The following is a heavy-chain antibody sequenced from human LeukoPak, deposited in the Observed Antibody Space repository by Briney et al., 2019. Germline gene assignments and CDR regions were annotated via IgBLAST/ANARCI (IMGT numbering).Heavy chain of an antibody. Sequence: SEALSLTCSVSGGSMSGHYWIWIRQPLGKGLEWVGYVFDSGNTNYNPPLKSRVTISFDTTRNQFLLKLNSVTAADSAVYFCARSLGDDSWVALRGYYYMDVWGRGTTVTVSS. CDR2: VFDSGNT. J-gene: IGHJ6*03. CDR3: ARSLGDDSWVALRGYYYMDV. D-gene: IGHD3-3*01. V-gene: IGHV4-59*11. CDR1: GGSMSGHY.